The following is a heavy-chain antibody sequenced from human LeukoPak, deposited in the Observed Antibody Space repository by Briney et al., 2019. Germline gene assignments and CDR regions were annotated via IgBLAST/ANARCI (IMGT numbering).Heavy chain of an antibody. CDR3: ACHGIVPPY. D-gene: IGHD2-2*01. CDR2: INNDGSTT. CDR1: GFTFSSYW. Sequence: GGSLRLSCAASGFTFSSYWMHWVRHAPGKGLVWGSHINNDGSTTSYADSVKGRFTISRDNAKNTLYLQMNSLRTEDTAVYYCACHGIVPPYWGQGTLVSVSS. J-gene: IGHJ4*02. V-gene: IGHV3-74*01.